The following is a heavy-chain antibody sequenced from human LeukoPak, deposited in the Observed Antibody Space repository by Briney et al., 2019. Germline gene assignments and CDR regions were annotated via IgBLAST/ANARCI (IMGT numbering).Heavy chain of an antibody. CDR1: GGSISSGDYY. D-gene: IGHD1-1*01. J-gene: IGHJ4*02. Sequence: SQALSLTCTVSGGSISSGDYYWSWIRQPPGKGLEWIGYIYYSGSTYYNPSLKSRVTISVDTSKNRFSLKLSSVTAADTAVYYCARRTENWNYFDYWGQGTLVTVSS. CDR2: IYYSGST. V-gene: IGHV4-30-4*01. CDR3: ARRTENWNYFDY.